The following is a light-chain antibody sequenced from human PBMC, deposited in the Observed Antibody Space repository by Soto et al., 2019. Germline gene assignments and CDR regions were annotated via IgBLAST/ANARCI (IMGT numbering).Light chain of an antibody. CDR2: DVS. Sequence: QCALTQPVCVTGSTLQSITIFCTGTSSDVGGYNYVSWYQQHPGKAPKLMIYDVSNRPSGVSNRFSGSKSGNTASLTISGLQAEDEADYYCSSYTSSSTLNVFGTGTKVTVL. CDR3: SSYTSSSTLNV. CDR1: SSDVGGYNY. J-gene: IGLJ1*01. V-gene: IGLV2-14*01.